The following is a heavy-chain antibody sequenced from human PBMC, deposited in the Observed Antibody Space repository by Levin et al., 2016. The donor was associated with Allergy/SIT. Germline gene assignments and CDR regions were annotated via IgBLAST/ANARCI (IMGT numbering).Heavy chain of an antibody. CDR1: GHSFSGYW. CDR2: IHLGDSDI. Sequence: KVSCKGSGHSFSGYWITWVRQMPGKGLEWMGIIHLGDSDIRYHPAFQGQVTMSADKSISTAYLQWSSLEASDTAIYYCATTDIGVMPAAIHWGQGTLVTVSS. CDR3: ATTDIGVMPAAIH. V-gene: IGHV5-51*01. J-gene: IGHJ4*02. D-gene: IGHD2-2*01.